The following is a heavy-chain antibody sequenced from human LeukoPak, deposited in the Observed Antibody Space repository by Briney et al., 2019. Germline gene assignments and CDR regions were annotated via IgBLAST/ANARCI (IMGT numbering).Heavy chain of an antibody. CDR3: AKVSNSGSYLDEYYFDY. V-gene: IGHV3-23*01. CDR1: GFTFSSCA. Sequence: GGSLRLSCAVSGFTFSSCALSWVRQAPGKGLGWVSSISGSGDSAYYADSVKGRFTIFRDNFKNTLYLQMNSLRAEDTAVYYCAKVSNSGSYLDEYYFDYWGQGTLVTVSS. J-gene: IGHJ4*02. CDR2: ISGSGDSA. D-gene: IGHD1-26*01.